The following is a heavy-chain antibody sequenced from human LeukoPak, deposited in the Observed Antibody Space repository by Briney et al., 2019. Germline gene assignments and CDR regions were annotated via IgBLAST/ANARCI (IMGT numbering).Heavy chain of an antibody. J-gene: IGHJ4*02. CDR3: AKDQSSSGYDFNYFNL. D-gene: IGHD5-12*01. CDR2: IQFHGSDI. Sequence: GGSLRLSCAASGFAFTNSGMHWVRQAPGRGLEWVAFIQFHGSDIFYADSVEGRFTISRDNSKNTLYLQMNSLRPEDTAVYYCAKDQSSSGYDFNYFNLWGQGTLVTVSS. CDR1: GFAFTNSG. V-gene: IGHV3-30*02.